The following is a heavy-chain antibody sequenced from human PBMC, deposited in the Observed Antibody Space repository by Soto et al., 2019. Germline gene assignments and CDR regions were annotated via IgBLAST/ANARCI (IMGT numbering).Heavy chain of an antibody. V-gene: IGHV1-2*02. Sequence: HEHLVQSGAEVKRPGASLKVSCKASGYRFTGYYIHWVRQAPGQGLEWMGWINPDSGATNYAQNFQGRVTLPSDTSISTASMDLTSLTSDDTAVYYCARGDYGTGGYPFPYFDYWGQGTLVIVSS. J-gene: IGHJ4*02. D-gene: IGHD2-8*02. CDR3: ARGDYGTGGYPFPYFDY. CDR1: GYRFTGYY. CDR2: INPDSGAT.